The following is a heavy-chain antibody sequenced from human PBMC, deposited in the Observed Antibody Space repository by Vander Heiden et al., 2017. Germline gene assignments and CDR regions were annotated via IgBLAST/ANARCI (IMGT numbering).Heavy chain of an antibody. Sequence: QVQLVQSGAEVKKPGSSVKVSCKASGGTFSSYAISWVRQAPGQGLEWMGGIIPIFGTANYAQKFQGRVTITADESTSTAYMELSSLRSEDTAVYYCAGPLEVATMRGGPYYYYGMDVWGQGTTVTVSS. CDR1: GGTFSSYA. D-gene: IGHD5-12*01. CDR2: IIPIFGTA. V-gene: IGHV1-69*01. CDR3: AGPLEVATMRGGPYYYYGMDV. J-gene: IGHJ6*02.